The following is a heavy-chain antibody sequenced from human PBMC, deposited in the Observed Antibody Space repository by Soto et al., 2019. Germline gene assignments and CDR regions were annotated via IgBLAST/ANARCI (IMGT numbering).Heavy chain of an antibody. CDR3: AREPPDGMDV. CDR1: GGSISSYY. Sequence: SETLSLPCTVSGGSISSYYWSWIRQPPGKGLEWIGYIYYSGSTNYNPSLKSRVTISVDTSKNQFSLKLSSVTAADTAVYYCAREPPDGMDVWGQGTTVTVSS. CDR2: IYYSGST. J-gene: IGHJ6*02. V-gene: IGHV4-59*01.